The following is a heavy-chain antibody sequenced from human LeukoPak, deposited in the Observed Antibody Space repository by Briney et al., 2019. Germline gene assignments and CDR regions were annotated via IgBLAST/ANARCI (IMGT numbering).Heavy chain of an antibody. V-gene: IGHV5-51*01. D-gene: IGHD6-19*01. CDR2: IYPSDSDT. Sequence: GESLKISCKGSGYTFTTYWIGWARQMPGKGLEWMRIIYPSDSDTRYSPSFQGQVTISADKSIDTSYLQWSGLKASDTAMYYCARRGIAVAGTPAEYFQHWGQGTLVTVSS. J-gene: IGHJ1*01. CDR3: ARRGIAVAGTPAEYFQH. CDR1: GYTFTTYW.